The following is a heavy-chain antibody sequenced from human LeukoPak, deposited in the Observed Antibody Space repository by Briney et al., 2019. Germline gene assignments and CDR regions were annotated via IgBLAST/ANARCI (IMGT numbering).Heavy chain of an antibody. D-gene: IGHD5-24*01. Sequence: SETLSLTCTVSGGSISCGSFYWSWIRQPAGKGLEWIGRIYTSGSTNYNPSLKSRVTISVDTSKNQFSLKLNSVTAADTAVYYCARGPDGYNSQYGGQGTLVTVSS. J-gene: IGHJ4*02. CDR3: ARGPDGYNSQY. V-gene: IGHV4-61*02. CDR2: IYTSGST. CDR1: GGSISCGSFY.